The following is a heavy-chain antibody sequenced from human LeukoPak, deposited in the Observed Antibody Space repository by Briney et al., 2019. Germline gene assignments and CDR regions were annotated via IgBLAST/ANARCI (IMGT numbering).Heavy chain of an antibody. CDR2: IIPVLRRT. V-gene: IGHV1-69*02. J-gene: IGHJ4*02. CDR3: GRSESDFFVDY. CDR1: GGSSSSYT. Sequence: SVKVSCKASGGSSSSYTIVWVRQAPGQGLELMGRIIPVLRRTHYAQKFQDRVTLTADRITTTAYMELSSLRSEDTAMYYCGRSESDFFVDYWGQGTLVTVSS. D-gene: IGHD3-3*01.